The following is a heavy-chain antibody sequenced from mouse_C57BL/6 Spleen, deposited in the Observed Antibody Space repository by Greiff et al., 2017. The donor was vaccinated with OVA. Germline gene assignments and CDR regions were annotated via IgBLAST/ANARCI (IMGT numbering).Heavy chain of an antibody. J-gene: IGHJ1*03. V-gene: IGHV12-3*01. Sequence: VQVVESGPGLVKPSQSLFLTCSITGFPITSGYYWIWIRQSPGKPLEWMGYITHSGETFYNPSLQSPISITRETSKNQFFLQLNSVTTEDTAMYYCAGDSYGYWYFDVWGTGTTVTVSS. CDR3: AGDSYGYWYFDV. CDR2: ITHSGET. D-gene: IGHD1-1*02. CDR1: GFPITSGYY.